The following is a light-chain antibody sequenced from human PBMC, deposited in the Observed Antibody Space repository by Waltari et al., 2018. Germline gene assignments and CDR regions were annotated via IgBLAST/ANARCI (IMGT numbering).Light chain of an antibody. V-gene: IGLV6-57*01. CDR3: QSYDRSNQV. CDR2: KDN. J-gene: IGLJ2*01. Sequence: NFMLTQPHSVSESPGKTVTISCTRSSGSIASNHVQWYQQRPGSSPTTVIYKDNQRPPGVPDRFSGSIDSSSNSASLTISGLKTDDEADYYCQSYDRSNQVFGGGTKLTVL. CDR1: SGSIASNH.